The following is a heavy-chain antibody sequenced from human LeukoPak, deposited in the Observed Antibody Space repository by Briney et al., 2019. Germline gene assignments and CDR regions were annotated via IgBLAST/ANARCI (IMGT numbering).Heavy chain of an antibody. Sequence: PGRSLRLSCAASGFTFSSYGMHWVRQGPGKGLEWVAFIWYDGSNKEYADSVKGRFTISRDNSKSTLYLQLNSLRAEDTAVYYCARDSRYSMEVWGQGTTVTVSS. CDR3: ARDSRYSMEV. V-gene: IGHV3-33*01. CDR2: IWYDGSNK. J-gene: IGHJ6*02. CDR1: GFTFSSYG.